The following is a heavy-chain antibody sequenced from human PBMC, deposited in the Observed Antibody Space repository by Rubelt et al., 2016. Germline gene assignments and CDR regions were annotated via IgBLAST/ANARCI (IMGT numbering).Heavy chain of an antibody. J-gene: IGHJ4*02. CDR3: AKDRYSSSQGTPDY. V-gene: IGHV3-66*01. D-gene: IGHD6-13*01. CDR2: IHRGGET. Sequence: EVELVESGGGLVQPGGSLRLSCAASGLTVSSNYMSWIRQAPGKGLEWVSVIHRGGETYYADSVKGRFTISRDNSKNTLYLQMNSLGAADTAVYYCAKDRYSSSQGTPDYWGQGTLVTVSS. CDR1: GLTVSSNY.